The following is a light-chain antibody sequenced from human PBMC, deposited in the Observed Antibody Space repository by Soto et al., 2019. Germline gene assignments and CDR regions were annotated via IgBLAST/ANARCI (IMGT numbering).Light chain of an antibody. CDR2: DTA. J-gene: IGLJ1*01. Sequence: QAVVTREPSATVAPGGTGTRTCGSSAGGVTTGYYPCLFQQKPGQAPRALSYDTANIFPWTPARSSGSRLGGKAALTLAGAQPEDEAEYYCLLSYRGNYVFGTGTKVTVL. V-gene: IGLV7-46*01. CDR1: AGGVTTGYY. CDR3: LLSYRGNYV.